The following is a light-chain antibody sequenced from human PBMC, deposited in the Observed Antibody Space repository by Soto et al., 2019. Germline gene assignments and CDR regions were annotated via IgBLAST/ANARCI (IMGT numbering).Light chain of an antibody. Sequence: EIVLTQSPGTLSLSPGERATLSCRASQSVSSSYLAWYQQKPGQAPRLLIYGASSRATGIPARFSGSGSGTDFTLTISSLQPEDFATYYCLQHRSYPVTFGQGTKVDI. CDR1: QSVSSSY. CDR3: LQHRSYPVT. J-gene: IGKJ1*01. CDR2: GAS. V-gene: IGKV3-20*01.